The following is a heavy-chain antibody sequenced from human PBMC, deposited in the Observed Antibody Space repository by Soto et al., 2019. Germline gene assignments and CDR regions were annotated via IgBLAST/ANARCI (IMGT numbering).Heavy chain of an antibody. V-gene: IGHV4-31*03. CDR3: ASDRRSYCSGGSCLLENYYYGMDV. CDR2: IYYSGST. Sequence: QVQLQESGPGLVKPSQTLSLTCTVSGGSISSGGYYWSWIRQHPGKGLEWIGYIYYSGSTYYNPSRKMRVTVPVDTSKYPFSRTLSSVTAADTAVSYCASDRRSYCSGGSCLLENYYYGMDVWGQGTTVTVSS. J-gene: IGHJ6*02. CDR1: GGSISSGGYY. D-gene: IGHD2-15*01.